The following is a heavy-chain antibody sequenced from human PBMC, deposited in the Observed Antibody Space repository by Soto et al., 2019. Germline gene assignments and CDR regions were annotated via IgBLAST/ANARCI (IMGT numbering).Heavy chain of an antibody. CDR1: AGTFSSYT. Sequence: ASVKVSCKASAGTFSSYTISWVRQAPGQRLEWMGRIIPILGIANYAQKFQGRVTITADKSTSTAYMELSSLRSEDTAVYYCAREGGVGYDSSGYYYERSSGPYYYYYGMDVWGQGTTVTVSS. J-gene: IGHJ6*02. V-gene: IGHV1-69*04. CDR2: IIPILGIA. D-gene: IGHD3-22*01. CDR3: AREGGVGYDSSGYYYERSSGPYYYYYGMDV.